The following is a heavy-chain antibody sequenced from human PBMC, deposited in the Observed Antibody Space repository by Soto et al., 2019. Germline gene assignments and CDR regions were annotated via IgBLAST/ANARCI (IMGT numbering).Heavy chain of an antibody. D-gene: IGHD2-2*01. J-gene: IGHJ4*02. V-gene: IGHV4-61*01. Sequence: PSETLSLTCTVSGGSVSSNSYSWGWIRQPPGKGLEWIGYIYYSGSTNYNPSLKSRVTISVDTSKNQFSLKLSSVTAADTAVYYCARGRSSTSWAYFDYWGQGTLVTV. CDR1: GGSVSSNSYS. CDR2: IYYSGST. CDR3: ARGRSSTSWAYFDY.